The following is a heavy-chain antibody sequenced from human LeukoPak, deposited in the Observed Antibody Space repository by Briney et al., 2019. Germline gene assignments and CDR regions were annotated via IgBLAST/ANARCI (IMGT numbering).Heavy chain of an antibody. CDR3: ARSGEDYGDFFDY. CDR2: IIPIFGTA. D-gene: IGHD4-17*01. J-gene: IGHJ4*02. Sequence: SVKVSCKASGGIFSSYAISWVRQAPGQGLEWMGRIIPIFGTANYAQKFQGRVTITTDESTSTAYMELSSLRSEDTAVYYCARSGEDYGDFFDYWGQGTLVTVSS. CDR1: GGIFSSYA. V-gene: IGHV1-69*05.